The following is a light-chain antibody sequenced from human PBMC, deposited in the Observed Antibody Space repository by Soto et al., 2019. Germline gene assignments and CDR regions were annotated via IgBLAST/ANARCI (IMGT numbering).Light chain of an antibody. Sequence: EIVLTQSPGTLSLSPGERGTLSCRASQSVSSSYLGWYQQKPGQAPRLLIYGASRRATGIPDRFSGSGSGTDFTLTISRLEPEDFAVYYCQQYGTSSSITFGQGTRLEIK. CDR2: GAS. CDR3: QQYGTSSSIT. J-gene: IGKJ5*01. V-gene: IGKV3-20*01. CDR1: QSVSSSY.